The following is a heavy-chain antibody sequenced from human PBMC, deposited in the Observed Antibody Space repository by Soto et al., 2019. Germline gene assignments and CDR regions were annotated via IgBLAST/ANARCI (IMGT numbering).Heavy chain of an antibody. V-gene: IGHV3-30-3*01. CDR2: ISYDGSNK. CDR1: GFTFSSYA. CDR3: ARTLVLRDYYYYGMDV. Sequence: PGGSLRLSCAASGFTFSSYAMHWVRQAPGKGLEWVAVISYDGSNKYYADSVKGRFTISRDNSKNTLYLQMNSLRAEDTAVYYCARTLVLRDYYYYGMDVWGQGTTVTVSS. D-gene: IGHD3-3*02. J-gene: IGHJ6*02.